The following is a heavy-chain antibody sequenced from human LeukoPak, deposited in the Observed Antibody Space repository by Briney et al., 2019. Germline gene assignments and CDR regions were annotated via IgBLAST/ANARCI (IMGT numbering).Heavy chain of an antibody. V-gene: IGHV1-69*05. CDR3: ARESDYVILTGYYKRAYYFDY. J-gene: IGHJ4*02. D-gene: IGHD3-9*01. CDR2: IIPIFGTA. CDR1: GGTFSSYA. Sequence: GASVKVSCKASGGTFSSYAISWVRQAPGQGLEWMGRIIPIFGTANYAQKFQGRVTITTDESTSTAYMELSSLRSEDTAVYYCARESDYVILTGYYKRAYYFDYWGQGTLVTVSS.